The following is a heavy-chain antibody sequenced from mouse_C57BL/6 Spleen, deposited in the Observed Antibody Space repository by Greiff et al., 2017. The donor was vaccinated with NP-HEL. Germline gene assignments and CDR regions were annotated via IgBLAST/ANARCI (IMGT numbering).Heavy chain of an antibody. CDR3: ARGLLRDYYAMDY. J-gene: IGHJ4*01. CDR1: GYTFTSYW. V-gene: IGHV1-7*01. Sequence: VQLQQSGAEPAKPGASVKLSCKASGYTFTSYWMHWVKQRPGQGLEWIGYINPSSGYTKYNQKFKDKATLTADKSSSTAYMQLSSLTYEDSAVYYCARGLLRDYYAMDYWGQGTSVTVSS. D-gene: IGHD1-1*01. CDR2: INPSSGYT.